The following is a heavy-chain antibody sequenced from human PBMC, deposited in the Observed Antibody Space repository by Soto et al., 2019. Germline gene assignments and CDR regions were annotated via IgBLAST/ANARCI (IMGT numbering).Heavy chain of an antibody. J-gene: IGHJ4*02. CDR1: GFTFSSYA. CDR2: ISASGGST. Sequence: RGSLRLSCAASGFTFSSYAMSWVRQAPGKGLEWVSGISASGGSTYYADSVKGRFTISRDNSKNTLYLQMNNLKAEDTAVYYCAKLPFHYYDSGNYYNDYWGPRTLVPVSS. V-gene: IGHV3-23*01. CDR3: AKLPFHYYDSGNYYNDY. D-gene: IGHD3-10*01.